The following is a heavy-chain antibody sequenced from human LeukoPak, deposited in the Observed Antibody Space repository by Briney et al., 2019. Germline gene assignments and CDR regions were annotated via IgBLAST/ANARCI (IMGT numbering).Heavy chain of an antibody. Sequence: PGGSLRLSCAASRFTFSSYEMNWVRQAPGKGLEWVSYISSSSYIYYADSVKGRFTISRDNAKNSLYLQMNSLRAEDTAVYYCAREVPIVGATAFDYWGQGTLVTVSS. CDR3: AREVPIVGATAFDY. V-gene: IGHV3-21*05. J-gene: IGHJ4*02. CDR2: ISSSSYI. CDR1: RFTFSSYE. D-gene: IGHD1-26*01.